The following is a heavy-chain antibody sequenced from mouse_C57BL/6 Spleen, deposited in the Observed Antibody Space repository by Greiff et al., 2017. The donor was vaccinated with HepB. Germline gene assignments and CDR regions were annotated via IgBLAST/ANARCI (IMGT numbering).Heavy chain of an antibody. V-gene: IGHV1-69*01. CDR1: GYTFTSYW. Sequence: QVQLQQPGAELVMPGASVKLSCKASGYTFTSYWMHWVKQRPGQGLEWIGEIDPSDSYTNYNQKFKGKSTVTVDKSSSTAYMQLSSLTSEDSAVYYCARHITAGFAYWGQGTLVTVSA. CDR3: ARHITAGFAY. CDR2: IDPSDSYT. D-gene: IGHD1-1*01. J-gene: IGHJ3*01.